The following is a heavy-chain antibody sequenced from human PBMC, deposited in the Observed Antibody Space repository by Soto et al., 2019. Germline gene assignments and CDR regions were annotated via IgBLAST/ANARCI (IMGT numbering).Heavy chain of an antibody. V-gene: IGHV4-34*01. Sequence: SETLSLTCGVYGGSFRNYYWIWVRQPPGKGLEWIGEVNHSGEATYNPSLQSRITISLDTSNNQFSLKASDTAMYYCARRTGTSFDPWGQGTLVTVSS. D-gene: IGHD1-1*01. CDR2: VNHSGEA. CDR3: ARRTGTSFDP. CDR1: GGSFRNYY. J-gene: IGHJ5*02.